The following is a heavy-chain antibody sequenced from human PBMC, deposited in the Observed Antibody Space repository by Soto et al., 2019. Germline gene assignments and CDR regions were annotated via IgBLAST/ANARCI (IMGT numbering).Heavy chain of an antibody. D-gene: IGHD2-21*02. V-gene: IGHV1-69*06. J-gene: IGHJ4*02. CDR2: IIPIFGTA. CDR1: GGTFSSYA. Sequence: SVKVSCKASGGTFSSYAISWVRQAPGQGLEWMGGIIPIFGTANYAQKFQGRVTITADKSTSTAYMELSSLRSEDTAVYYCASGHCGGDGYSGSDQYYFDYWGQGTLVTVSS. CDR3: ASGHCGGDGYSGSDQYYFDY.